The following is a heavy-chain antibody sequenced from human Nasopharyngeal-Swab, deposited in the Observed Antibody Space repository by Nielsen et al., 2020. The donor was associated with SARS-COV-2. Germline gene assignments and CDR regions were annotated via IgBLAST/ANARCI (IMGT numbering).Heavy chain of an antibody. D-gene: IGHD5-12*01. CDR2: ISGVDDST. CDR3: AKDRDSGDDSGEYYHYYGMDV. CDR1: GFTFSDYA. V-gene: IGHV3-23*01. Sequence: GESLKISCAASGFTFSDYAMNWVRQAPGRGLEWVSGISGVDDSTQYADSVKGRFTISRDNSKNTLDLQMNSLRAEDTAIYYCAKDRDSGDDSGEYYHYYGMDVWGQGTTVTVSS. J-gene: IGHJ6*02.